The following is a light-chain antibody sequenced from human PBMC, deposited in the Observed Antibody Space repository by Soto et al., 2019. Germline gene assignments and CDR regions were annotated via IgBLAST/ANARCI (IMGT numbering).Light chain of an antibody. CDR3: QQSSSWRT. J-gene: IGKJ1*01. V-gene: IGKV3-11*01. CDR2: DAS. CDR1: QSVGNY. Sequence: EIGFNKSPDTLSFSAVERATLSFRDSQSVGNYLAWYQQKPGQAPRLLIYDASNRATGVPSTFSGGGSGTDFTLTISCLETEDFAVYYCQQSSSWRTFGQAAKVDIK.